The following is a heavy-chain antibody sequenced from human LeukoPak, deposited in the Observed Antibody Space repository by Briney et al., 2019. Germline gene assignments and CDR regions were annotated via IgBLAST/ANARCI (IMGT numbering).Heavy chain of an antibody. CDR2: IKSKTDGGTI. J-gene: IGHJ4*02. CDR1: EFSLINAW. V-gene: IGHV3-15*01. CDR3: SHRGLDY. Sequence: GGSLRLSCAASEFSLINAWMSWVRQAPGKGLEWVGRIKSKTDGGTIEYAAPVKGRFTISRDDSKNMLYLQMDSLNTEDTAVYYCSHRGLDYWSQGTLVTVSS.